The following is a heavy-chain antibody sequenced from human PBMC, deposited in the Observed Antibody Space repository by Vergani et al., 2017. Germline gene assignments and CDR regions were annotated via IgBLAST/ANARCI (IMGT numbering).Heavy chain of an antibody. D-gene: IGHD2-21*01. CDR1: GDSMNTYY. V-gene: IGHV4-59*01. CDR3: ARGALWWLRQIDS. J-gene: IGHJ4*02. Sequence: QVQLLESGPGVVKPSQTLSLTCSVSGDSMNTYYWTWIRQPPGKGLEWIGYNYDSGDTKYNPSLKSRVTMSLDTSKNQFSLNLYSVTAADTAVYYCARGALWWLRQIDSLGQGTLVTVSS. CDR2: NYDSGDT.